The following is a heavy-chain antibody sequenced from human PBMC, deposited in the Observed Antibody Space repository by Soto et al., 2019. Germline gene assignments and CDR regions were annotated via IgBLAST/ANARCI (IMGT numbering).Heavy chain of an antibody. D-gene: IGHD6-6*01. CDR1: GYTFTSYY. V-gene: IGHV1-46*01. CDR3: ARDSSIAARGYGMDV. J-gene: IGHJ6*02. CDR2: INPSGGST. Sequence: QAQLVQSGAEVKKPGASVKVSCKASGYTFTSYYMHWVRQAPGQGLEWMGIINPSGGSTSYAQKFQGRVTMTRDTSTSTVYMELSSLRSEDTAVYYCARDSSIAARGYGMDVWGQGTTVTVSS.